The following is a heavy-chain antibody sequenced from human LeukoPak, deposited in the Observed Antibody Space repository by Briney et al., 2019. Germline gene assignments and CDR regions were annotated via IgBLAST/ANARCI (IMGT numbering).Heavy chain of an antibody. CDR3: ARLGYNYGSYYFDY. D-gene: IGHD1-1*01. Sequence: SETLSLTCTVSGGSISSYYWSWIRQPPGKGLEWIGYIYHSGSTNYNPSLKSRVPISVDTSKNQFSLKLSSVTAADTAVYYCARLGYNYGSYYFDYWGQGTPVTVSS. J-gene: IGHJ4*02. V-gene: IGHV4-59*08. CDR1: GGSISSYY. CDR2: IYHSGST.